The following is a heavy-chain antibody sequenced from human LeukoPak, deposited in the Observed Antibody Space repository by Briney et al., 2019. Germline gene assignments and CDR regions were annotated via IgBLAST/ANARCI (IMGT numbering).Heavy chain of an antibody. CDR2: ISYDGTNK. J-gene: IGHJ3*02. CDR3: ARFSGSYGGDAFDI. Sequence: GGSLRLSCAASGFSFSSYGMHWVRQAPGKGLEWVAVISYDGTNKYYGDSVKGRFTISRDNSKNTLYLQMNSLRAEDTAVYYCARFSGSYGGDAFDIWGQGTMVTVSS. CDR1: GFSFSSYG. V-gene: IGHV3-30*03. D-gene: IGHD1-26*01.